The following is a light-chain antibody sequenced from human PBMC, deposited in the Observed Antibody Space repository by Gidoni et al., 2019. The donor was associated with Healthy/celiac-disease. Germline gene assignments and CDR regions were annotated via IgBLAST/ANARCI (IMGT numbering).Light chain of an antibody. J-gene: IGKJ3*01. CDR1: QGISSY. CDR2: AAS. Sequence: VTITCRASQGISSYLAWYQQKPGKAPKLLIYAASTLQSGVASRFSGSGSGTEFTLTISSLQPEDFATYYCQQLNSYPWAFTFGPGTKVEIK. V-gene: IGKV1-9*01. CDR3: QQLNSYPWAFT.